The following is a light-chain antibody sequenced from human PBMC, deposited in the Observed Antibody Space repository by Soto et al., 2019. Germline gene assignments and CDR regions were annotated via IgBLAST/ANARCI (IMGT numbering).Light chain of an antibody. Sequence: TASRSAMSETSVDGVLLTRRASQSISSWLAWYQQKPGKAPKLLIYDASSLESGVPSRFSGNGSGTEFTLTISSLQPDYFATYCCQQYNSYSDTFGQGTKVDI. CDR1: QSISSW. CDR2: DAS. V-gene: IGKV1-5*01. J-gene: IGKJ1*01. CDR3: QQYNSYSDT.